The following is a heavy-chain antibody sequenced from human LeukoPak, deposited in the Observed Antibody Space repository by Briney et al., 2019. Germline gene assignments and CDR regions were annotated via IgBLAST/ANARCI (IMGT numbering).Heavy chain of an antibody. J-gene: IGHJ4*02. CDR1: GFTFSSYA. D-gene: IGHD3-16*01. V-gene: IGHV3-23*01. CDR2: ISGSGGST. CDR3: ARGIPNSYGKDY. Sequence: GGSLRLSCAASGFTFSSYAMSWVRQAPGKGLEWVSAISGSGGSTYYADSVKGRFTISRDNAKNTVYLQMNSLRGEDTAVYYCARGIPNSYGKDYWGQGTLVTVSS.